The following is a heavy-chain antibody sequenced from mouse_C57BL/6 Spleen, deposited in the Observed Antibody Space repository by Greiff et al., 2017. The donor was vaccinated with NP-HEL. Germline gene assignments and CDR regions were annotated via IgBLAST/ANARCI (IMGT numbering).Heavy chain of an antibody. V-gene: IGHV1-55*01. CDR2: IYPGSGST. D-gene: IGHD2-10*02. J-gene: IGHJ2*01. CDR3: ARGYGNYVENFDY. Sequence: QVQLQQPGAELVKPGASVKMSCKASGYTFTSYWLTWVKQRPGQGLEWIGDIYPGSGSTNYNEKFKSKATLTVDTSSSTAYMQLSSLTSEDSAVYYCARGYGNYVENFDYWGQGTTLTVSS. CDR1: GYTFTSYW.